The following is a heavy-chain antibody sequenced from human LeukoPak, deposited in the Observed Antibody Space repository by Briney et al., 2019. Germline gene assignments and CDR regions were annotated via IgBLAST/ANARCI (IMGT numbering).Heavy chain of an antibody. D-gene: IGHD3-22*01. CDR3: ARAYDSSGPFDY. J-gene: IGHJ4*02. Sequence: PSETLSLTCTVSGYSITSGYYWGWIRQPPGKGLEWIGSIYQSGSTNYNPSLKSRVTISVDTSNNHLSLKLSSVTAADTAAYYCARAYDSSGPFDYWGQGTLVTVSS. CDR1: GYSITSGYY. V-gene: IGHV4-38-2*02. CDR2: IYQSGST.